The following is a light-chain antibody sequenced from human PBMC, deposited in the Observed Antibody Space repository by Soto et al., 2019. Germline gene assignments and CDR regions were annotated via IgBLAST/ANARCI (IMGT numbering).Light chain of an antibody. CDR3: QQYKNWPPLT. CDR1: QSVSYN. J-gene: IGKJ4*01. Sequence: EIVMTQSPATLSVSPGETATLSCRASQSVSYNLAWYQQKPGQGPRLLIYGAFTRATGIPARFSGSGSGTEFTLTISSLXSEDFALYYCQQYKNWPPLTFGGGTKVEIK. CDR2: GAF. V-gene: IGKV3-15*01.